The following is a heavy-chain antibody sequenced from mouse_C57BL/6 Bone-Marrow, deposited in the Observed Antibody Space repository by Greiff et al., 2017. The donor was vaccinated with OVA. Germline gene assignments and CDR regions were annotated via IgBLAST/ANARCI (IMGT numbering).Heavy chain of an antibody. CDR3: ANLLRRFAY. CDR2: IYPGDGDT. D-gene: IGHD2-4*01. V-gene: IGHV1-82*01. J-gene: IGHJ3*01. Sequence: VQLQESGPELVKPGASVKISCKASGYAFSSSWMNWVKQRPGKGLEWIGRIYPGDGDTNYNGKFKGKATLTADKSSSTAYMQLSSLTSEDSAVYFCANLLRRFAYWGQGTLVTVSA. CDR1: GYAFSSSW.